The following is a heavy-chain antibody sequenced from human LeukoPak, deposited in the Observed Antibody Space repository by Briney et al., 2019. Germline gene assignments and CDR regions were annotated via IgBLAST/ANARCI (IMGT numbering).Heavy chain of an antibody. CDR3: ARDLGQYYDTSDNWFDP. Sequence: GGSLRLSCAASGFTFSNYRMHWVRHAPRKGLVWVSRINSDGINTSYADSVKGRFTISRDNAKNTLNLQMNSLRAEDTAVYYCARDLGQYYDTSDNWFDPWGQGTLVTVPS. CDR1: GFTFSNYR. D-gene: IGHD3-22*01. CDR2: INSDGINT. V-gene: IGHV3-74*01. J-gene: IGHJ5*02.